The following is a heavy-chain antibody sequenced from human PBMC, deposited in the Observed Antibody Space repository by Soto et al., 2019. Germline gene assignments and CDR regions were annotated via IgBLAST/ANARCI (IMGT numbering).Heavy chain of an antibody. Sequence: QVQLVQSGAEVKKPGSSVKVSCKASGGTFSSYTISWVRQAPGQGLEWMGRIIPILGIANYAQKFQGRVTITADKSTSTAYMELSSLRSEDTAVYYCARARMGDQSDNDAFDIWGQGTMVTVSS. CDR1: GGTFSSYT. CDR3: ARARMGDQSDNDAFDI. J-gene: IGHJ3*02. D-gene: IGHD1-26*01. CDR2: IIPILGIA. V-gene: IGHV1-69*02.